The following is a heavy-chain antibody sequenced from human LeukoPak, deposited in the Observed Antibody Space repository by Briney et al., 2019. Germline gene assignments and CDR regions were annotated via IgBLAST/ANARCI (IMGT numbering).Heavy chain of an antibody. V-gene: IGHV3-23*01. D-gene: IGHD4-11*01. CDR1: GFTFSSYA. Sequence: GGSLRLSCAASGFTFSSYAMSWVRQAPGKGLEWVSAISGSGGSTYYADSVKGRFTISRDNSKNTLYLQMNSLRAEDTAVYYCAKEYSNYVFSPDYMDVWGKGTTVTVSS. CDR3: AKEYSNYVFSPDYMDV. CDR2: ISGSGGST. J-gene: IGHJ6*03.